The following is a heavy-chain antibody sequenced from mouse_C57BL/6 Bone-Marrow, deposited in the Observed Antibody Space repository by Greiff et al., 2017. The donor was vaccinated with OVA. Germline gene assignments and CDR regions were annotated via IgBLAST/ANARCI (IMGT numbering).Heavy chain of an antibody. CDR3: AMRWLHDPYYFEY. V-gene: IGHV1-26*01. D-gene: IGHD2-3*01. CDR1: GYTFTDYY. J-gene: IGHJ2*01. CDR2: INPNNGGT. Sequence: EVQLQQSGPELVKPGASVKISCKASGYTFTDYYMNWVKQSHGKSLEWIGDINPNNGGTSYNQKFKGKATLTVDKSSSTAYMELRSLTSEDSAGYYGAMRWLHDPYYFEYWGQGTTLTVSA.